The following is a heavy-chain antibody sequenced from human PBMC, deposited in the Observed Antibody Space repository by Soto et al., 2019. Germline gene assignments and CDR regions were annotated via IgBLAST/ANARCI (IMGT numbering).Heavy chain of an antibody. CDR3: ARRYGASFDY. CDR2: IYYSGST. D-gene: IGHD4-17*01. J-gene: IGHJ4*02. CDR1: GGSTSSYY. Sequence: SETLSLTCTVSGGSTSSYYWSWIRQPPGKGLEWIGYIYYSGSTNYNPSLKSRVTISVDTSKNQFSLKLSSVTAADTAVYYCARRYGASFDYWGQGTLVTVSS. V-gene: IGHV4-59*01.